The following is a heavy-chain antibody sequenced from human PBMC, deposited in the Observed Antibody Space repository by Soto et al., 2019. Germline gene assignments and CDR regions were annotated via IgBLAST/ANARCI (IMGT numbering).Heavy chain of an antibody. J-gene: IGHJ6*02. CDR1: GFTFSSYA. CDR3: AKFAPYYDFWSGAIAGGMDV. Sequence: GGSLRLSCAASGFTFSSYAMSWVRQAPGKGLEWVSAISGSGGSTYYADSVKGRFTISRDNSKNTLYLQMNSLRAEDTAVYYCAKFAPYYDFWSGAIAGGMDVWGQGTTVTVSS. D-gene: IGHD3-3*01. CDR2: ISGSGGST. V-gene: IGHV3-23*01.